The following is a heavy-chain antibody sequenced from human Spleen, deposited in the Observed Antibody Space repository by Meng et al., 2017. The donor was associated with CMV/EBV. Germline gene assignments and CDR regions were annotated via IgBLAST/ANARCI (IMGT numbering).Heavy chain of an antibody. J-gene: IGHJ4*02. CDR3: ARDQGTGSGWYDFDY. CDR2: ISYDGSNK. CDR1: GFTFSSYA. Sequence: GESLKISCAASGFTFSSYAMHWVRQAPGKGLEWVAVISYDGSNKYYADSVKGRFTISRDNSKNTLYLQMNSLRAEDTAVYYCARDQGTGSGWYDFDYWGQGTLVTVSS. D-gene: IGHD6-19*01. V-gene: IGHV3-30*04.